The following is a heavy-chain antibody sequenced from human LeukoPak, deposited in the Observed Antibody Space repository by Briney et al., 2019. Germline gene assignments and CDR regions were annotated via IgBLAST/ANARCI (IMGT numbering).Heavy chain of an antibody. CDR3: ARDHLPPQWLVVWFDP. V-gene: IGHV1-18*01. CDR2: ISPYSGNT. CDR1: GYAFTSYG. D-gene: IGHD6-19*01. J-gene: IGHJ5*02. Sequence: ASVKVSCKASGYAFTSYGISWVRQAPGQGLEWMGWISPYSGNTNYAQKLQGRVTMTTDTSTSTAYMELRSLRSDDTAVYYCARDHLPPQWLVVWFDPWGQGTLGT.